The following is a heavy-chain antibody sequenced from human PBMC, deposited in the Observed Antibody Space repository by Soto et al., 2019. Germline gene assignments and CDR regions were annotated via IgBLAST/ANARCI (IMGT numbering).Heavy chain of an antibody. V-gene: IGHV3-48*03. Sequence: PGGSLRLSCAASGFTFSSYEMNWVRQAPGKGLEWVSYISSSGSTIYYAXSVKGRFTISRDNAKNSLYLQMNSLRAEDTAVYYCAREFCSGXXXYTYYFDPXXXGIPVXXSX. CDR2: ISSSGSTI. D-gene: IGHD2-15*01. CDR3: AREFCSGXXXYTYYFDP. CDR1: GFTFSSYE. J-gene: IGHJ5*02.